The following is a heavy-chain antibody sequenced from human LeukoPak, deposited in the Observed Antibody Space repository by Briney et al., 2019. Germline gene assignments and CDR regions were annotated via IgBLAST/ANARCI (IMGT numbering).Heavy chain of an antibody. CDR3: ARARTDTGINFGELFYMDMGTPGYFDY. D-gene: IGHD3-10*01. CDR2: ISSSSSYI. Sequence: GGSLRLSCAASGFTFSSYSMNWGRQAPGKGLEWGSSISSSSSYIYYADSVKGRFTISRDKAKNSLYLQMNSLRAEDTAVYYCARARTDTGINFGELFYMDMGTPGYFDYWGQGTLVTVSS. J-gene: IGHJ4*02. V-gene: IGHV3-21*01. CDR1: GFTFSSYS.